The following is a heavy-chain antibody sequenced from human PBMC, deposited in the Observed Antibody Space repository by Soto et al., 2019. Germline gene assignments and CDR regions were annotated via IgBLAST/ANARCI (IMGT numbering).Heavy chain of an antibody. V-gene: IGHV4-39*07. CDR2: IYYSGST. J-gene: IGHJ6*02. Sequence: SETLSLTCTVSGGSISSSSYYWGWIRQPPGKGLEWIGSIYYSGSTYYNPSLKSRVTISVDTSKNQFSLKLSSVTAADTAVYYCAREGGSRDYYYYGMDVWGQGTTVTVSS. D-gene: IGHD6-13*01. CDR3: AREGGSRDYYYYGMDV. CDR1: GGSISSSSYY.